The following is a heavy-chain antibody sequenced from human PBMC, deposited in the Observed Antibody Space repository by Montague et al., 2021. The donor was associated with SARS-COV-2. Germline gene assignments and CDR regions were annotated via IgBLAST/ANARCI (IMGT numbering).Heavy chain of an antibody. CDR1: GGSFSGYY. J-gene: IGHJ4*02. CDR2: INHSGST. D-gene: IGHD2-8*01. Sequence: SETLFTCAVYGGSFSGYYWSWIRQPPGKGLEWIGEINHSGSTNYNPSLKSRVTISVDTSKNQFSLKLSSVTAADTAVYYCARANGYYFDYWGQGTLVTVSS. V-gene: IGHV4-34*01. CDR3: ARANGYYFDY.